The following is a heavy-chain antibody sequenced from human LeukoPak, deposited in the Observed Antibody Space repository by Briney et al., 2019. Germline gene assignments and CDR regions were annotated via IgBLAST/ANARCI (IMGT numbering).Heavy chain of an antibody. CDR3: ATPAIKYYYYGMDV. V-gene: IGHV1-24*01. CDR2: FDPEDGET. J-gene: IGHJ6*02. Sequence: EASVKVSRKVSGYTLTELSMHWVRQAPGKGLEWMGGFDPEDGETIYAQKFQGRVTMTEDTSTDTAYMELSSLRSEDTAVYYCATPAIKYYYYGMDVWGQGTTVTVSS. CDR1: GYTLTELS.